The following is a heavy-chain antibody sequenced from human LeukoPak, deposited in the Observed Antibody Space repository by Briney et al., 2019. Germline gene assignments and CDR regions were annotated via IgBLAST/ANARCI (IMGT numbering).Heavy chain of an antibody. CDR1: GGSISSGGYY. Sequence: SETLSFTCTVSGGSISSGGYYWSWIRQHPGKGLEWIGYIYYSGSTYYNPSLKSRVTISVDTSKNQFSLKLSSVTAADTAVYYCAREYSSGWNNWFDPWGQGTLVTVSS. CDR3: AREYSSGWNNWFDP. CDR2: IYYSGST. J-gene: IGHJ5*02. V-gene: IGHV4-31*03. D-gene: IGHD6-19*01.